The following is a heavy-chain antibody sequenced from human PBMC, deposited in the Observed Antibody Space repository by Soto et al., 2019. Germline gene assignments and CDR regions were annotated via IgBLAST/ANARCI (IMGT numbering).Heavy chain of an antibody. CDR1: GFTFSSYA. J-gene: IGHJ4*02. Sequence: QVQLVESGGGVVQPGRSLRLSCAASGFTFSSYAMYWARQAPGKGLEWVAVISYDGSNKYYADSVKGRFTISRDNSKNTLYLQMNSLRAEDTAVYYCARGLTTVTTHFDYWGQGTLVTVSS. CDR3: ARGLTTVTTHFDY. V-gene: IGHV3-30-3*01. D-gene: IGHD4-4*01. CDR2: ISYDGSNK.